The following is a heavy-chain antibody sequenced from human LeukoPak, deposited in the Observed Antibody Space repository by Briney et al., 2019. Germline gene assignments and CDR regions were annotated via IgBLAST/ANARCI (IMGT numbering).Heavy chain of an antibody. V-gene: IGHV3-21*01. CDR3: ARDGGQYSSSWKENWFDP. Sequence: PGGSVRHSCAASGFTFSSYSMNWVRQAPGKGLEWVSSISSSSSYIYYADSVRGRFTISRDNAKNSLYLQMNSLRAEDTAVYYCARDGGQYSSSWKENWFDPWGQGTLVTVSS. D-gene: IGHD6-13*01. CDR2: ISSSSSYI. CDR1: GFTFSSYS. J-gene: IGHJ5*02.